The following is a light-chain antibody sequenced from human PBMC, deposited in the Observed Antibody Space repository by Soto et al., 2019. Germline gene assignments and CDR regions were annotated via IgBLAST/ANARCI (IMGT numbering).Light chain of an antibody. J-gene: IGKJ4*01. Sequence: DIVMTQSPDSLAVSLGERATINCKSSQSVLYSSNTRNYLAWYQQRLGQPPKLIFYWASTRESGVPDRFSGSGSGTDFTLTISSLPAEDVAVYYCQQYYSAPLTFGGGTKVEIK. CDR3: QQYYSAPLT. CDR2: WAS. CDR1: QSVLYSSNTRNY. V-gene: IGKV4-1*01.